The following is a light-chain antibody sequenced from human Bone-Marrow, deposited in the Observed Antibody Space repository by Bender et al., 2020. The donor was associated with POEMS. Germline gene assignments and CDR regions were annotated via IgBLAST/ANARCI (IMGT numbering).Light chain of an antibody. Sequence: QSALTQPASVSGSPGQSITISCTGTSSDVGGYNYVSWYQQHPGKAPKLMIYDVSNRPSGIPERFSGSNSGNTATLTISGTQSMDEADYYCQTWDSSACVFGDGTKVTVL. J-gene: IGLJ1*01. V-gene: IGLV2-14*01. CDR1: SSDVGGYNY. CDR2: DVS. CDR3: QTWDSSACV.